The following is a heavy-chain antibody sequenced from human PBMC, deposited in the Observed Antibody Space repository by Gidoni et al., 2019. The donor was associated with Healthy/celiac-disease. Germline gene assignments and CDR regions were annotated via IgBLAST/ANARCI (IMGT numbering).Heavy chain of an antibody. Sequence: QVQLVQSGAEVKKPGASVKVSCKASGYTFTSYYMHWVRQAPGQGLEWMGIINPSGGSTSYAQKFQGRVTMTRDTSTSTVYMELSSLRSEDTAVYYCARDSKVTTSYYGMDVWGQGTTVTVSS. D-gene: IGHD4-17*01. V-gene: IGHV1-46*01. CDR1: GYTFTSYY. J-gene: IGHJ6*02. CDR3: ARDSKVTTSYYGMDV. CDR2: INPSGGST.